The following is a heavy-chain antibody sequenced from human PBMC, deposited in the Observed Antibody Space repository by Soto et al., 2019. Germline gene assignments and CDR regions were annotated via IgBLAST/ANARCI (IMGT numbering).Heavy chain of an antibody. CDR3: ESDGRGGSPAEAIDY. CDR2: ITQDGSEK. V-gene: IGHV3-7*03. CDR1: GFTFSSYC. D-gene: IGHD6-25*01. J-gene: IGHJ4*02. Sequence: EVQLVESGGGLVQPGGSLRLSCAASGFTFSSYCMSWVRQAPGKGLEWVANITQDGSEKYYVDSVKGRFTISRDNAKNSQYLQKNSLSAEDADVYYCESDGRGGSPAEAIDYWGQGTMVTVSS.